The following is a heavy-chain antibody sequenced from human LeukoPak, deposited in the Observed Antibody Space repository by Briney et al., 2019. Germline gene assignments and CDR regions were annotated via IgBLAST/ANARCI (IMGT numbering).Heavy chain of an antibody. J-gene: IGHJ6*03. V-gene: IGHV1-8*01. Sequence: ASVKVSCKASGYTFTSYGINWVRQATGQGLEWMGWMNPYSGNTGYAQKFQGRVTMTRNTSISTAYMELSNLRSEDTAVYYCARADYSNFRYYYYMDVWGKGTTVTVSS. D-gene: IGHD4-11*01. CDR1: GYTFTSYG. CDR2: MNPYSGNT. CDR3: ARADYSNFRYYYYMDV.